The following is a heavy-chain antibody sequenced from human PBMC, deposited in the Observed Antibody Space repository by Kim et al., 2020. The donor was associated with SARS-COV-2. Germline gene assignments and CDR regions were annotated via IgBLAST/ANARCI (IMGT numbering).Heavy chain of an antibody. CDR1: GYTFTSYA. CDR3: ARVQGGDILTGYYMSHFDY. J-gene: IGHJ4*02. Sequence: ASVKVSCKASGYTFTSYAMHWVRQAPGQRLEWMGWINAGNGNTKYSQKFQGRVTITRDTSASTAYMELSSLRSEDTAVYYCARVQGGDILTGYYMSHFDYWGQGTLVTVSS. CDR2: INAGNGNT. D-gene: IGHD3-9*01. V-gene: IGHV1-3*01.